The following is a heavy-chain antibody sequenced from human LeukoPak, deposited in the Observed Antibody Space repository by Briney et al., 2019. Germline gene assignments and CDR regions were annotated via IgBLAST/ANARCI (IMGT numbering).Heavy chain of an antibody. CDR2: IYYSGST. D-gene: IGHD2-8*01. CDR1: GGSISSSSYY. V-gene: IGHV4-39*07. J-gene: IGHJ6*03. CDR3: ARRAYCTNGVCPLYYYYYMDV. Sequence: PSETLSLTCTVSGGSISSSSYYWGWIRQPPGKGLEWIGSIYYSGSTYYNPSLKSRVTISVDTSKNQFSLKLSSVTAADTAVYYCARRAYCTNGVCPLYYYYYMDVWGKGTTVTVSS.